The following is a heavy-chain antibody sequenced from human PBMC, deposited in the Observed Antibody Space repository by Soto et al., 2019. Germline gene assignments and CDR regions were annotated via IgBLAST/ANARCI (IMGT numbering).Heavy chain of an antibody. CDR2: MSNPGTSR. J-gene: IGHJ6*02. CDR3: AKARVKDYYFYAMDV. CDR1: GFTFSSYG. V-gene: IGHV3-30*18. Sequence: QVHLVESGGGVVQPGRSLRLSCAASGFTFSSYGMHWVRQAPGKGLEWVAVMSNPGTSRFYADSVKGRFTISRDNSTNTLYLQMNSLRAEDTAMYYCAKARVKDYYFYAMDVWGQGTTVTVSS.